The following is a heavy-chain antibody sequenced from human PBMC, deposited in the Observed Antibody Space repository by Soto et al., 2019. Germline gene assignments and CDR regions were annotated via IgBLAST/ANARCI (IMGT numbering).Heavy chain of an antibody. J-gene: IGHJ4*02. CDR3: ARDKGELIFDY. V-gene: IGHV4-59*01. D-gene: IGHD1-26*01. Sequence: SETLSLTCTVSGGSISSYYWSWIRQPPGKGLEWIGYIYYTGTTTYNPSIKSRVTISVDSSKNQFSLNLSSVTAADTAVYYCARDKGELIFDYWGQGTLVTVSS. CDR2: IYYTGTT. CDR1: GGSISSYY.